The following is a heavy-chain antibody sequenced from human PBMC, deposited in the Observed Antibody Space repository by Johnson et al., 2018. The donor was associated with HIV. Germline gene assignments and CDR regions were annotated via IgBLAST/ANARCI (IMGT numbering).Heavy chain of an antibody. J-gene: IGHJ3*02. CDR1: GFTFSSYW. Sequence: VQLVESGGGVVHPGRSLRLSCAASGFTFSSYWMSWVRQAPGKGLEWVANIKQDGSEKYYVDSVKGRFTISRDNAKNSLYLQMNSLRAEDTAVYYCARGGPIAVETTGAFDIWGQGTMVTVSS. D-gene: IGHD6-19*01. V-gene: IGHV3-7*04. CDR2: IKQDGSEK. CDR3: ARGGPIAVETTGAFDI.